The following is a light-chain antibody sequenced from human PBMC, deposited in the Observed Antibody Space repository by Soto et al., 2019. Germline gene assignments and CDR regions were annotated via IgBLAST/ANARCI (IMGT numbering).Light chain of an antibody. CDR2: DVS. CDR1: SSDVGAYNY. J-gene: IGLJ1*01. CDR3: SSYTGSSTLFV. V-gene: IGLV2-14*03. Sequence: ALTQPASVSGSPGQSITISCTGTSSDVGAYNYVSWYQLHPGKAPKVMIYDVSNRPSGVSNRFSGTKSGNTASLTISGLQAEDEADYYCSSYTGSSTLFVFGTGTNVTGL.